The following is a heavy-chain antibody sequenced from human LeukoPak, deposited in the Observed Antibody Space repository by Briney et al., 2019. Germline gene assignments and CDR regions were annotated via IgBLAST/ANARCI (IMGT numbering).Heavy chain of an antibody. CDR3: ARAHPEYYDSSGYNPLDF. D-gene: IGHD3-22*01. CDR2: INAYTGNT. J-gene: IGHJ4*02. CDR1: GYTFTSYG. Sequence: GASVKVSCTASGYTFTSYGISRVRQAPGQGLEWMGWINAYTGNTNYAQKLQGRVTMTTDTSTSTAYMELRSLRCDDTAVYYCARAHPEYYDSSGYNPLDFWGQGTLVTVSS. V-gene: IGHV1-18*01.